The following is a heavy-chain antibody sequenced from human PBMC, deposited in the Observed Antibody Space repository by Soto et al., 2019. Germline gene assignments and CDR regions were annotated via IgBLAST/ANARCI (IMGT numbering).Heavy chain of an antibody. V-gene: IGHV4-39*01. CDR2: IYYSGST. D-gene: IGHD5-18*01. Sequence: QLQLQESGPGLVKPSETLSLTCTVSGGSISSSSYYWGWIRQPPGKGLEWIGSIYYSGSTYYNPSLKSRVTISVDTSKNQFSLKLSSVTAADTAVYYCARHGEGKLWLILYDYWGQGTLVTVSS. J-gene: IGHJ4*02. CDR3: ARHGEGKLWLILYDY. CDR1: GGSISSSSYY.